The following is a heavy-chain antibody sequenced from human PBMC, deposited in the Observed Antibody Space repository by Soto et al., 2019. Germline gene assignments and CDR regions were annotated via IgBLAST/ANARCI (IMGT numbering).Heavy chain of an antibody. CDR3: AKAPDFGDGVSDY. V-gene: IGHV1-2*02. J-gene: IGHJ4*02. Sequence: QVQLVQSGAEVKKPGASVRVSCQASGYSFTDYYIHWVRQAPGQGFEWMGWINTNTGGTDYAQKFQGRVTMTRDTSITTIYFNLSGLRTDDSATYYCAKAPDFGDGVSDYWGPGTLVTVSS. CDR1: GYSFTDYY. CDR2: INTNTGGT. D-gene: IGHD4-17*01.